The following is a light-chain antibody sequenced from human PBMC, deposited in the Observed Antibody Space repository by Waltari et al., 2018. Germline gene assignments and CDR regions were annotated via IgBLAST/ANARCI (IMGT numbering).Light chain of an antibody. J-gene: IGLJ3*02. V-gene: IGLV3-21*02. Sequence: SYVLTQPPSVSVAPGQTARITCGGNNIGSKSVHWYQQKPGQAPVQVVYDDSARPSGVPERFSGSNFGNTATLTISGVEAGDEADYYCQLWDSSSDHWVFGGGTKLTVL. CDR3: QLWDSSSDHWV. CDR1: NIGSKS. CDR2: DDS.